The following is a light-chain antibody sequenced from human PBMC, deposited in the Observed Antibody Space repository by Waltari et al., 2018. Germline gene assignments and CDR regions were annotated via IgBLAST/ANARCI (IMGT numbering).Light chain of an antibody. CDR2: DAS. CDR1: QSVSSY. V-gene: IGKV3-11*01. Sequence: EIVLTQSPATLSLSPGERATLSCRASQSVSSYLAWYQQKPGQAPRLLICDASNRATGNPARFSGSGSGTDFTLTISSLEPEDFAVYYCQQRSNWPPMYTFGQGTKLEIK. CDR3: QQRSNWPPMYT. J-gene: IGKJ2*01.